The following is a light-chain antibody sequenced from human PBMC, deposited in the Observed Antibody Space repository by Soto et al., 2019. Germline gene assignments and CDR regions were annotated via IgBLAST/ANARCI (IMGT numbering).Light chain of an antibody. CDR3: SSYAGSNLWV. Sequence: QSALTQSPSASGSPGQSVTISCTGTSSYVGNYKYVSWYQQHPGKAPKLMIYEVSKRPSGVPDRFSGSKSGNTASLTVSGLQVEDEDDYYCSSYAGSNLWVFGGGTKVTVL. CDR1: SSYVGNYKY. CDR2: EVS. V-gene: IGLV2-8*01. J-gene: IGLJ3*02.